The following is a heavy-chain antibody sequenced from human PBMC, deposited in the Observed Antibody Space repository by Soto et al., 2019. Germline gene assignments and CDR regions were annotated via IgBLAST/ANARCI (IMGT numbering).Heavy chain of an antibody. CDR3: ARLPKGSLVTA. J-gene: IGHJ4*02. V-gene: IGHV3-48*02. D-gene: IGHD2-21*02. CDR2: ISSNSDTT. CDR1: GFRFSDHS. Sequence: VESGGGLVYPGGSLRLSCVASGFRFSDHSMNWVRQAPGKGLQWISYISSNSDTTYYADPVKGRFTVSRDNAKNALFLQMNSLRDDDTATYYCARLPKGSLVTAWGQGARVTVSS.